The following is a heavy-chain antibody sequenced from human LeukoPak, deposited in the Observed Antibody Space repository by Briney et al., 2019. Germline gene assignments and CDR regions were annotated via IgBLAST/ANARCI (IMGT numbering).Heavy chain of an antibody. J-gene: IGHJ4*02. CDR1: GFVFSSYA. D-gene: IGHD4-17*01. V-gene: IGHV3-23*01. CDR3: AKVGLRLGGDY. CDR2: LSDSGGKT. Sequence: GGSLRLSCAASGFVFSSYAMSWVRQAPGKGLEWVSSLSDSGGKTYYADSVKGRFTISRDNSKNTLYLQMNSLRAEDTAVYYCAKVGLRLGGDYWGQGTLVTVSS.